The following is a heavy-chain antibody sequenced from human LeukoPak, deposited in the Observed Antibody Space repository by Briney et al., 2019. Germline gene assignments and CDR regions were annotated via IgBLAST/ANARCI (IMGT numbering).Heavy chain of an antibody. CDR2: IIPIFGTT. CDR1: GDTFSDFS. D-gene: IGHD2-2*01. V-gene: IGHV1-69*13. J-gene: IGHJ4*02. CDR3: ARAPSVTAPGDSDIVIIPAAQDY. Sequence: SVKVSCKTSGDTFSDFSISWVRQAPGQGLEWMGGIIPIFGTTHYAQKFQGRVTITADDSTRTVYMEVNTLRSDDTAVYYCARAPSVTAPGDSDIVIIPAAQDYWGQGTLVTVSS.